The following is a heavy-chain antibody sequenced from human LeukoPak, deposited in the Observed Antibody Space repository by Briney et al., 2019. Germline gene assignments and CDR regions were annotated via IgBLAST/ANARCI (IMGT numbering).Heavy chain of an antibody. CDR3: ARTDSSSWTTYFDY. V-gene: IGHV3-66*01. CDR1: GFTVSSNY. CDR2: IYSGGST. D-gene: IGHD6-13*01. Sequence: GGSLRLSCAASGFTVSSNYMSWVHQAPGKGLEWVSVIYSGGSTYYADSVKGRFTISRDNSKNTLYLQMNSLRAEDTAVYYCARTDSSSWTTYFDYWGQGTLVTVSS. J-gene: IGHJ4*02.